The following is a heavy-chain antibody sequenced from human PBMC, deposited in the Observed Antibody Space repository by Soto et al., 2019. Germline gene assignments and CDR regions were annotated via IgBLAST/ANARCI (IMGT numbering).Heavy chain of an antibody. CDR2: ISYDGSNK. D-gene: IGHD6-13*01. V-gene: IGHV3-30-3*01. Sequence: QVQLVESGGGVVQPGRSLRLSCAASGFTFSSYAMHWVRQAPGKGLEWVAVISYDGSNKYYADSVKGRFTISRDNSKNTLYLQMNSLRAEDTAVYYCARDLSGYSSSWYPGVTWFDPWGQGTLVTVSS. J-gene: IGHJ5*02. CDR1: GFTFSSYA. CDR3: ARDLSGYSSSWYPGVTWFDP.